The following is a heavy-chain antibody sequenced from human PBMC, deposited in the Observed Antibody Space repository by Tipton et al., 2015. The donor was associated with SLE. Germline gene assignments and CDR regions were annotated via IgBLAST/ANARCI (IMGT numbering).Heavy chain of an antibody. V-gene: IGHV4-59*11. CDR1: GGSISSHY. CDR3: ARARSSLRYFDL. CDR2: IYYSGST. D-gene: IGHD2-2*01. J-gene: IGHJ2*01. Sequence: TLSLTCTVSGGSISSHYWSWIRQPPGKGLEWIGYIYYSGSTNYNPSLKSRVTISVDTSKNQFSLKLSSVTAADTAVYYCARARSSLRYFDLWGRGTLVTVSS.